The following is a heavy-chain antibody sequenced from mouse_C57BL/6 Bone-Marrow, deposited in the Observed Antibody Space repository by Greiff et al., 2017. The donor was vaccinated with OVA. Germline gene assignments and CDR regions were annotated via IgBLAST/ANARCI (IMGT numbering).Heavy chain of an antibody. V-gene: IGHV1-59*01. J-gene: IGHJ2*01. CDR2: IDPSDSYT. CDR1: GYTFTSYW. CDR3: ARRGTTVVPALDY. D-gene: IGHD1-1*01. Sequence: QVQLQQPGAELVRPGTSVKLSCKASGYTFTSYWMHWVKQRPGQGLEWIGVIDPSDSYTNYNQKFKGKATLTVYTSSSTAYMQLSSLTSEDSAVDYCARRGTTVVPALDYWGQGTTLTVSS.